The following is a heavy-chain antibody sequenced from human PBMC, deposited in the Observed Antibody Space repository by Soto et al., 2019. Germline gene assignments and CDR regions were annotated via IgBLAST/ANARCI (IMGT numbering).Heavy chain of an antibody. CDR1: GGTFSSYT. V-gene: IGHV1-69*04. CDR3: AREFSQQQSIDY. J-gene: IGHJ4*02. Sequence: ASVKVSCKASGGTFSSYTISWVRQAPGQGLEWMGRIIPILGIANYAQKFQGRVTITADKSTSTAYMELSSLRSEDTAVYYCAREFSQQQSIDYWGQGTLVTVSS. CDR2: IIPILGIA. D-gene: IGHD6-13*01.